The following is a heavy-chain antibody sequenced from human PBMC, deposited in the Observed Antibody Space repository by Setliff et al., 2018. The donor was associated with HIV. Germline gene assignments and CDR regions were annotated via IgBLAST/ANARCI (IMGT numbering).Heavy chain of an antibody. Sequence: PSETLSLTCTVSGDSRISRPYYWGWISQSQGKGLEWVGNIFYSGSIYSNPSLTRRINLSRETPKNQFSLKMTSVTAADTAVYFCARPRVVDDAFNIWSQGTLVTVSS. CDR2: IFYSGSI. CDR1: GDSRISRPYY. V-gene: IGHV4-39*01. CDR3: ARPRVVDDAFNI. J-gene: IGHJ3*02.